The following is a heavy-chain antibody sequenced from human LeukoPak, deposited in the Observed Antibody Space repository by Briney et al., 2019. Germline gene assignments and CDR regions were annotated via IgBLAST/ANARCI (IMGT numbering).Heavy chain of an antibody. CDR3: ARDLSGSYSRGIDH. CDR2: MWSDGSNK. V-gene: IGHV3-33*01. J-gene: IGHJ4*02. D-gene: IGHD1-26*01. CDR1: GFTFINYG. Sequence: PGGSLRLSCAASGFTFINYGMHWVRQAPGKGLEWVAIMWSDGSNKYYADSVKGRFTISRDNSKNTVFLQMNSPRGEDTAVYYCARDLSGSYSRGIDHWGQGTLVSVSS.